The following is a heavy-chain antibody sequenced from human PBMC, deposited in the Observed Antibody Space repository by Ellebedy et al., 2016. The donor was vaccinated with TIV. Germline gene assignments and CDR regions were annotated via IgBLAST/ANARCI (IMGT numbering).Heavy chain of an antibody. D-gene: IGHD4-17*01. J-gene: IGHJ4*02. V-gene: IGHV5-51*01. CDR1: GYDFTGFW. CDR3: ARGHDYGGYGPLDY. Sequence: KVSCKGSGYDFTGFWIGWVRQMPGKGLEYMGIIYPGDSDTRYSPSFQGQVTISADKSINTAYLQWSSLKASDTAIYYCARGHDYGGYGPLDYWGQGTLVTVSS. CDR2: IYPGDSDT.